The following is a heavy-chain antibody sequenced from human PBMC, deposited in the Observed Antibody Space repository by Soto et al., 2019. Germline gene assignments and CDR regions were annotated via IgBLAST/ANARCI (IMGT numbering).Heavy chain of an antibody. J-gene: IGHJ5*02. CDR1: RYTFTCYY. Sequence: SVKVSCKASRYTFTCYYMHWVRQAPGQGLEWMGRINPNSGGTNYAQKFQGWVTMTRDTSISTAYMELSRLRSDDTAVYYCARAVHCSGGSCYFWFDPWGQGNLVTVS. CDR2: INPNSGGT. D-gene: IGHD2-15*01. CDR3: ARAVHCSGGSCYFWFDP. V-gene: IGHV1-2*04.